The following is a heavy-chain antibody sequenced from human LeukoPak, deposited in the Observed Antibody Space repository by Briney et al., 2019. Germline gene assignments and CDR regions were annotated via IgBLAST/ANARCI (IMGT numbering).Heavy chain of an antibody. CDR1: GGSISSYY. Sequence: SETLSLTCTVSGGSISSYYWSWIRQPPGKGLEWIGYIYYSGSTNYNPSLKSRVTISVDTSKNQFSLKLSSVTAADTAVYYCARHEAVAADAFDIWGQGTMVTVSS. V-gene: IGHV4-59*08. CDR3: ARHEAVAADAFDI. CDR2: IYYSGST. D-gene: IGHD6-19*01. J-gene: IGHJ3*02.